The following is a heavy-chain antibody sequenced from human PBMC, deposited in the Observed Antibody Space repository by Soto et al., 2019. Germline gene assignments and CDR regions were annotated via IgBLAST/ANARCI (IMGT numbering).Heavy chain of an antibody. J-gene: IGHJ3*02. Sequence: GVLRLSCAASGFTVSSNYMSWVRQAPGKGLEWVSVIYSGGSTYYADSVKGRFTISRHNSKNTLYLQMNSLRAEDTAVYYCARGGDYDFWSGYAFDIWGQGTMVTVSS. CDR3: ARGGDYDFWSGYAFDI. CDR1: GFTVSSNY. V-gene: IGHV3-53*04. D-gene: IGHD3-3*01. CDR2: IYSGGST.